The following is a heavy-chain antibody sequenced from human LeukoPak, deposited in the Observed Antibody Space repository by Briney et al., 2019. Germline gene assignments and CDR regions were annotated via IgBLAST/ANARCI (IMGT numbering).Heavy chain of an antibody. D-gene: IGHD2-21*02. Sequence: ASVKVSCKASGYTFTSYDINWVRQATGQGLEWMGWMNPNSGNTGYAQKFQGRVTMTRDTSTSTVYMELSSLRSEDTAVCYCARGRCGGDCYSVDYWGRGTLVTVSS. CDR3: ARGRCGGDCYSVDY. V-gene: IGHV1-8*01. CDR1: GYTFTSYD. J-gene: IGHJ4*02. CDR2: MNPNSGNT.